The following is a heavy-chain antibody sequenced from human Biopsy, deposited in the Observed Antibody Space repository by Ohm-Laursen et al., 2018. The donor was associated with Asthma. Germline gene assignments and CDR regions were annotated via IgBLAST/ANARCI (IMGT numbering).Heavy chain of an antibody. Sequence: ASETASCKTSGYTFNSAGITWVRQAPGQGLEWMGWISVYNGNTKVAQKLQDRVTMITDTSTSTAYMELRSLRSDDTAVYFCARAVDYSHYYGIDVWGQGTTVTVS. CDR3: ARAVDYSHYYGIDV. CDR1: GYTFNSAG. D-gene: IGHD3-10*01. V-gene: IGHV1-18*01. J-gene: IGHJ6*02. CDR2: ISVYNGNT.